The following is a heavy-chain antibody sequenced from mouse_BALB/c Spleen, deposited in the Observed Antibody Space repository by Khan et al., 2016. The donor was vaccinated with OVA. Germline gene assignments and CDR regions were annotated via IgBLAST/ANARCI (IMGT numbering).Heavy chain of an antibody. Sequence: QIQLVQSGPELKKPGETVKISCKASGHTFTNYGMNWVKQPPGKGLKWIGWINTHSGVPKYAEDFKGRFAFSLEISVNTAYLQITNLKNEDTATYFCARGGAAYYRNDGGAMEYWGQGTSVTVSS. CDR2: INTHSGVP. CDR1: GHTFTNYG. J-gene: IGHJ4*01. V-gene: IGHV9-3*02. CDR3: ARGGAAYYRNDGGAMEY. D-gene: IGHD2-14*01.